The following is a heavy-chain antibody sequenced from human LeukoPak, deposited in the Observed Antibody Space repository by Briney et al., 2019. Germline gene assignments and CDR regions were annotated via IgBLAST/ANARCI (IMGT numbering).Heavy chain of an antibody. V-gene: IGHV3-7*05. Sequence: TGGSLRLSCAASGFTFSDYWMSWVRQAPGKGLEWVANIKQDGSEKYYVDSVKGRFTISRDNAKNSLYLQMNSLRAEDTAVYYCARDPAQNAFDIWGQGAMVTVSS. CDR3: ARDPAQNAFDI. CDR2: IKQDGSEK. J-gene: IGHJ3*02. CDR1: GFTFSDYW.